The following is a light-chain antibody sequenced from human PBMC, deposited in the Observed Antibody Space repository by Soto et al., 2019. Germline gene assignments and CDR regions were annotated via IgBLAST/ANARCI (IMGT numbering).Light chain of an antibody. V-gene: IGKV4-1*01. Sequence: DIVMTQSPDSLAVSLGERATINCKSSQSVLYSSNNKNYLAWYQQKPGQPPKLLIYWASTRESGVPDRFSGSGSGTDFTLTHSSLQAEDVAVYYCQQYYSTPPITFGPGTKVDIK. CDR3: QQYYSTPPIT. J-gene: IGKJ3*01. CDR1: QSVLYSSNNKNY. CDR2: WAS.